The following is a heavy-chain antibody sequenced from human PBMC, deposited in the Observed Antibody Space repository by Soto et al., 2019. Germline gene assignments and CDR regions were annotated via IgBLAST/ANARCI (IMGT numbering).Heavy chain of an antibody. J-gene: IGHJ4*02. Sequence: ASVKVSCKASGYTFTSYYMHWVRQAPGQGLEWMGIINPSGGSTSYAQKFQGRVTMTRDTSTSTVYMELGSLRSEDTAVYYCAGDPGVGGDPHYFDYWGQGTLVTVSS. CDR2: INPSGGST. CDR1: GYTFTSYY. D-gene: IGHD2-21*02. V-gene: IGHV1-46*01. CDR3: AGDPGVGGDPHYFDY.